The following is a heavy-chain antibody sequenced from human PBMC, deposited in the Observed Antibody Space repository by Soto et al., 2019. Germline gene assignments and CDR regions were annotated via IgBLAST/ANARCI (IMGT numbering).Heavy chain of an antibody. CDR3: ANGRVSGLLHNDGFDI. J-gene: IGHJ3*02. D-gene: IGHD3-22*01. V-gene: IGHV3-23*01. CDR1: GFTFSSYA. Sequence: AGSLSLSCAVSGFTFSSYAMSWVRQAPGKGLEWVSAISGSGGSTYYADSVKGRFTISRDNSKNTLYLQMNSLRAEDTAVYYCANGRVSGLLHNDGFDIWGQPTKGIVS. CDR2: ISGSGGST.